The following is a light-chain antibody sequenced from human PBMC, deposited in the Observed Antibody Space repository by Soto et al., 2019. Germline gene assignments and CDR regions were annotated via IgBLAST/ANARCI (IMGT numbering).Light chain of an antibody. CDR3: EQYNSSPLT. J-gene: IGKJ4*01. Sequence: DINMTQSPSTLSAFVGNRVTITCRASESISSWLAWYQQKPGKAPNLLIYEATNLESGVPSRFSGSGSGTDFPLTISGLQPDDSATYYCEQYNSSPLTFGGGTRVEIQ. CDR1: ESISSW. CDR2: EAT. V-gene: IGKV1-5*03.